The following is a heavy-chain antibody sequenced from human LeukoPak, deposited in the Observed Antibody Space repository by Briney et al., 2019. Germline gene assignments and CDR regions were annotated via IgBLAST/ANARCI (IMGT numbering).Heavy chain of an antibody. Sequence: KPSETLSLTCAVYGGSFSGYYWSWIRQPPGKGLEWIGEINHSGSTNYNPSLKSRVTISVDTSKNQFSLKLSSVTAADTAVYYCARDQYDSSGYYYLDPWGQGTLVTVSS. CDR3: ARDQYDSSGYYYLDP. D-gene: IGHD3-22*01. CDR2: INHSGST. J-gene: IGHJ5*02. V-gene: IGHV4-34*01. CDR1: GGSFSGYY.